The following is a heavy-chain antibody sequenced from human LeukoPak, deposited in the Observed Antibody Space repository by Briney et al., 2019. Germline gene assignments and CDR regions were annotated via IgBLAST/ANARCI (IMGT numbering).Heavy chain of an antibody. D-gene: IGHD3-10*02. CDR1: GFTFSAYA. J-gene: IGHJ6*02. CDR3: ARDLPYYVARDV. Sequence: PGGSLRLSCEASGFTFSAYAMTWVRQAPGKGLEWVSSIGSDNKPHYSESVKGRFAISRDNSKSMLFLQLNSLRAEDTVLYYWARDLPYYVARDVWGQGTTVTVSS. V-gene: IGHV3-23*01. CDR2: IGSDNKP.